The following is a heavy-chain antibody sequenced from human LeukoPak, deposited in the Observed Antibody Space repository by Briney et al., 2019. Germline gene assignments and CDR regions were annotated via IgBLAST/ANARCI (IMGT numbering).Heavy chain of an antibody. V-gene: IGHV3-11*05. J-gene: IGHJ4*02. D-gene: IGHD1-1*01. CDR1: GSTFSDYY. CDR3: ARDDRELGTFYFDY. Sequence: GGSLRLSCAASGSTFSDYYMSWIRQAPGKGLEWVSYISSSSSSYTNYADSVKGRFTISRDNAKNSLYLQMNSLRAEDTAVYYCARDDRELGTFYFDYWGQGTLVTVSS. CDR2: ISSSSSSYT.